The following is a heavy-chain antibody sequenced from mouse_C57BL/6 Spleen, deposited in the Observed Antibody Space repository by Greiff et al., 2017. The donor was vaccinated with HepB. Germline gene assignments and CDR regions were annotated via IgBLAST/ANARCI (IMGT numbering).Heavy chain of an antibody. CDR3: ARALGIYYYDSSWGYFDY. CDR1: GYAFSSSW. D-gene: IGHD1-1*01. CDR2: IYPGDGDT. J-gene: IGHJ2*01. Sequence: VQLQQSGPELVKPGASVKISCKASGYAFSSSWMNWVKQRPGKGLEWVGRIYPGDGDTTYNGKFKGKATLTADNASSTAYMQLSSLTSEDSAVYFCARALGIYYYDSSWGYFDYWGQGTTLTVSS. V-gene: IGHV1-82*01.